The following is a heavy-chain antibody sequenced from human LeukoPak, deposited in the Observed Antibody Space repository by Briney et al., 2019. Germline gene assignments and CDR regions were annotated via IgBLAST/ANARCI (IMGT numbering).Heavy chain of an antibody. CDR2: ISYDGSYK. CDR3: ATSIRCVRGPCNSDYNYFDP. D-gene: IGHD5-24*01. V-gene: IGHV3-30*03. CDR1: EFTFSTYG. Sequence: GGSLRLSCAASEFTFSTYGMHWVRQAPGKGLEWVAVISYDGSYKFYADSVKGRFTISRDNSKSTLYLQMNSLRAEDTAVYYCATSIRCVRGPCNSDYNYFDPWGKGTLVIVSS. J-gene: IGHJ5*02.